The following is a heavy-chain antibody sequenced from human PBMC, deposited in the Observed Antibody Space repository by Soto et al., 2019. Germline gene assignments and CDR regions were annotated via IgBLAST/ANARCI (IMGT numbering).Heavy chain of an antibody. CDR3: ARGAILEWLRYFDL. CDR2: IYYSGST. CDR1: GGSISSGGYY. J-gene: IGHJ2*01. Sequence: SETLSLTCTVSGGSISSGGYYWSWIRQHPGKGLEWIGYIYYSGSTYYNPSLKSRVTISVDTSKNQFSLKLSSVTAADTAVYYCARGAILEWLRYFDLWGRGTLVTVSS. V-gene: IGHV4-31*03. D-gene: IGHD3-3*01.